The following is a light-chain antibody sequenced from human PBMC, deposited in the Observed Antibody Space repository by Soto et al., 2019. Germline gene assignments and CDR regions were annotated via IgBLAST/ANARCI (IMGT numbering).Light chain of an antibody. CDR3: SSYAGSTL. J-gene: IGLJ1*01. V-gene: IGLV2-8*01. CDR1: SSDVGGYNY. CDR2: EVS. Sequence: QSVLTQPPSASGSPGQSVTISCTGTSSDVGGYNYVSWYQQHPGKAPKLMIYEVSKRPSGVPDRFSGSKSGNTASLTVSRLQAEDEADYYCSSYAGSTLFGTGTKLTVL.